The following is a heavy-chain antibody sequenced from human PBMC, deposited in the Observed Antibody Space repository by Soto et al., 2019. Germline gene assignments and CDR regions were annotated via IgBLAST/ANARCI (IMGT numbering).Heavy chain of an antibody. CDR3: ARSRPGETYYDYIWGSYAVDY. CDR2: INAGNGNT. CDR1: GYTFTSYA. D-gene: IGHD3-16*01. V-gene: IGHV1-3*01. Sequence: QVQLVQSGAEVKKPGASVKVSCKASGYTFTSYAMHWVRQAPGQRLEGMGWINAGNGNTKYSQKFQGRVTITRDTSASTAYMELSSLRSEDTAVYYCARSRPGETYYDYIWGSYAVDYWGQGTLVTVSS. J-gene: IGHJ4*02.